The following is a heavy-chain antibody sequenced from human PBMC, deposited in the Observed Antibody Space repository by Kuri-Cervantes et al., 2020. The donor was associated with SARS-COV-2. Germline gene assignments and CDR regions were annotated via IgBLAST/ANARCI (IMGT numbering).Heavy chain of an antibody. J-gene: IGHJ3*02. CDR2: IYYSGST. CDR3: ARVPRFCTNGVCYAFDI. D-gene: IGHD2-8*01. Sequence: SETLSLTCTVSGGSVSSGSYYWSWIRQPTGKGLEWIGYIYYSGSTNYNPSLKSRVTISVDTSKNQFSLKLSSVTAADTAVYYGARVPRFCTNGVCYAFDIWGQGTMVTVSS. V-gene: IGHV4-61*01. CDR1: GGSVSSGSYY.